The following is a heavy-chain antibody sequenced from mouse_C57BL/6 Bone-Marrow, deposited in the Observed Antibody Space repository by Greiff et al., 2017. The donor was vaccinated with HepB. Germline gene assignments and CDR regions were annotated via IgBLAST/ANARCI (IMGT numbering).Heavy chain of an antibody. CDR3: STRASLLSRFSY. Sequence: VQLQQPGAEFVKPGASVKLSCKASGYTFTSYWMQWVKQRPGQGLEWIGEIDPTDSYTNYNQKFKGKATLTVDTSASTAYMQLSSLTSEDSAVYYCSTRASLLSRFSYWYQGPLVPVSA. V-gene: IGHV1-50*01. D-gene: IGHD3-1*01. CDR2: IDPTDSYT. J-gene: IGHJ3*01. CDR1: GYTFTSYW.